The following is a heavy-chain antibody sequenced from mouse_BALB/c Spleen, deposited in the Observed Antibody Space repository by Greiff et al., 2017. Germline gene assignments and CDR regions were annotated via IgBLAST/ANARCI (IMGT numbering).Heavy chain of an antibody. V-gene: IGHV5-17*02. D-gene: IGHD4-1*01. CDR1: GFTFSSFG. J-gene: IGHJ4*01. CDR2: ISSGSSTI. Sequence: EVMLVESGGGLVQPGGSRKLSCAASGFTFSSFGMHWVRQAPEKGLEWVAYISSGSSTIYYADTVKGRFTISRDNPKNTLFLQMTSLRSEDTAMYDCARTGTMDYWGQGTSVTVSS. CDR3: ARTGTMDY.